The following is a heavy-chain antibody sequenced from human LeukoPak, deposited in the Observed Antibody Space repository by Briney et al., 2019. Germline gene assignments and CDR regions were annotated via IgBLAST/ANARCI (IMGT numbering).Heavy chain of an antibody. D-gene: IGHD6-13*01. CDR3: ARGGSSWYYFDY. J-gene: IGHJ4*02. V-gene: IGHV3-30-3*01. CDR1: GFTFSSYA. Sequence: GSLRLSCAASGFTFSSYAMHWVRQAPGKGLEWVAVISYDGSNKYYADSVKGRFTISRDNSKNMLYLQMNSLRAEDTAVYYCARGGSSWYYFDYWGQGTLVTVSS. CDR2: ISYDGSNK.